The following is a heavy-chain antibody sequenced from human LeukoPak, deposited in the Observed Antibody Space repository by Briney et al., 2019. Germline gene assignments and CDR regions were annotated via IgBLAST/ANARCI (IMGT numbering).Heavy chain of an antibody. D-gene: IGHD3-10*01. J-gene: IGHJ4*02. CDR3: ASERWIGGSRHFFDS. CDR1: GFSFRSHG. CDR2: ISFDGINT. Sequence: GRSLRLSCAASGFSFRSHGMHWVRQAPGKGLEWVSLISFDGINTDYTESVKGRFTISRDNSRNTLLLQMNSLRGEDTAVYYCASERWIGGSRHFFDSWGQGTQVIVSS. V-gene: IGHV3-33*05.